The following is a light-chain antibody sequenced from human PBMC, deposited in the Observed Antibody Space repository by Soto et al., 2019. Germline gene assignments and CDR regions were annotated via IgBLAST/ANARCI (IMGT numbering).Light chain of an antibody. CDR2: GAS. V-gene: IGKV3-20*01. Sequence: EIVLTQSPGSPSLSPGERATLSCRASQSVSNSYLAWYQQKPGRAPRLLIYGASSRATDIPDRFSGSGSGTDFTLTISRLEPVDSAVYYCQQYGSSPTTFGQGAKVDIK. CDR1: QSVSNSY. J-gene: IGKJ1*01. CDR3: QQYGSSPTT.